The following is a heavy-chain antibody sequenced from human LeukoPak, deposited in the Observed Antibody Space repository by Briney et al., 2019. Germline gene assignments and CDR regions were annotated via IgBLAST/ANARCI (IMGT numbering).Heavy chain of an antibody. V-gene: IGHV1-18*01. J-gene: IGHJ4*02. D-gene: IGHD3-10*01. CDR1: GYTFSSYG. Sequence: ASVKVSCKASGYTFSSYGISWVRQAPGQGLEWMGWISAYNGNTDYGQNLRGSLIMTTDTSTSTAYMELRSLRSDDTAVYYCARDSIDGSGTYYNDSPDYWGQGTLVTVSS. CDR2: ISAYNGNT. CDR3: ARDSIDGSGTYYNDSPDY.